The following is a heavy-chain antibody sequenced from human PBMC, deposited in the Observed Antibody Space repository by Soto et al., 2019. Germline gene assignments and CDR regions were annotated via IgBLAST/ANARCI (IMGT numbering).Heavy chain of an antibody. CDR2: ISAYNGKT. D-gene: IGHD2-15*01. V-gene: IGHV1-18*01. CDR1: GYTFTSYG. J-gene: IGHJ4*02. Sequence: QVQLVQSGAEVKKPGASVKVSCKASGYTFTSYGISWVRQAPGQGLEWMGWISAYNGKTNYAQKLQGRVTTAYMELRSLRSDDTAVYYCARKDDQGYWGQGTLVTVSS. CDR3: ARKDDQGY.